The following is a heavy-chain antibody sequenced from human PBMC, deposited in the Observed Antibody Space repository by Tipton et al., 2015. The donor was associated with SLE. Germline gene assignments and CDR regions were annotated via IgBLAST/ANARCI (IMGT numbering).Heavy chain of an antibody. CDR1: GVSISSPTYY. V-gene: IGHV4-39*02. CDR3: ARVAPTEVFDY. CDR2: ISYSGHT. J-gene: IGHJ4*02. Sequence: TLSLTCSVSGVSISSPTYYWGWVRQPPGRGLEWIGSISYSGHTYSNPSLKSRVTMFVDTSKSHFSLKLSSVTAADTAMYYCARVAPTEVFDYWGQGTLVTVSS.